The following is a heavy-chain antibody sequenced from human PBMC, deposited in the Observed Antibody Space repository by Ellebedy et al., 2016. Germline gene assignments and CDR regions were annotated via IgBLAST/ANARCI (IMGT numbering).Heavy chain of an antibody. J-gene: IGHJ6*03. CDR1: GYTFTSYG. V-gene: IGHV1-18*01. Sequence: ASVKVSCXASGYTFTSYGISWVRQAPGQGLEWMGWISAYNGNTNYAQKLQGRVTMTTDTSTSTVYMELSSLRSEDTAVYYCARDPAHSEGNYYYYMDVWGKGTTVTVSS. D-gene: IGHD6-13*01. CDR2: ISAYNGNT. CDR3: ARDPAHSEGNYYYYMDV.